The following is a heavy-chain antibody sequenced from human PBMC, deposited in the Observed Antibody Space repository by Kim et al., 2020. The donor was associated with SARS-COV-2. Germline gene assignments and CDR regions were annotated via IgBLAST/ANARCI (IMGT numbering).Heavy chain of an antibody. CDR2: INKGGSEK. D-gene: IGHD4-17*01. Sequence: GGSLRLSCAASGFTFSNFWMTWVRQAPGKGLEWVGNINKGGSEKYYVGSVTGRFTISRDNTKNSLFLQMNSLRVEDTAVYFCARSHYGDNYWGQGTLVT. CDR1: GFTFSNFW. CDR3: ARSHYGDNY. V-gene: IGHV3-7*01. J-gene: IGHJ4*02.